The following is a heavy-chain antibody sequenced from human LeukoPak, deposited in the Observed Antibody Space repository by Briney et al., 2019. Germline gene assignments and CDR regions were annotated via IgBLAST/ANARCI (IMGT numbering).Heavy chain of an antibody. CDR3: ARGRGGSYYYDSSGYSGFDY. V-gene: IGHV1-69*04. Sequence: GASVKVSCKASGGRFISYAISWVGQAPGQGLEWMGRIIPILGIANYAQKFQGRVTIPADTSTSTPYLELSSLRSEHTAVYYCARGRGGSYYYDSSGYSGFDYWGQGTLVTVSS. J-gene: IGHJ4*02. CDR2: IIPILGIA. D-gene: IGHD3-22*01. CDR1: GGRFISYA.